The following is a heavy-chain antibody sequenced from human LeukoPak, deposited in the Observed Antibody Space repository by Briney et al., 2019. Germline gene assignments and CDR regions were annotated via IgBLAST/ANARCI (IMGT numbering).Heavy chain of an antibody. CDR2: IGSSGTTT. D-gene: IGHD6-13*01. Sequence: PGGSLRLSCAASGFTFNTHGMNWVRQAPGKGLEWVSGIGSSGTTTYYADSLKGRFTISRDNSKNTLYLQMDSLRAEDTALYYCAKGRGGITVTGARYPDLWGRGTLVIVSS. CDR3: AKGRGGITVTGARYPDL. CDR1: GFTFNTHG. J-gene: IGHJ2*01. V-gene: IGHV3-23*01.